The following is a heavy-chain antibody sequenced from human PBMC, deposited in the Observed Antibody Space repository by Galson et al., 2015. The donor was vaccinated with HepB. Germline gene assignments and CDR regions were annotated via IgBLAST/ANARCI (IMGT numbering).Heavy chain of an antibody. CDR2: IKQDGSEK. J-gene: IGHJ6*02. Sequence: SLRLSCAASGFTFSSYWMSWGRQAPGKGLEWVANIKQDGSEKYYVDSVKGRFTISRDNAKNSLYLQMNSLRAEDTAVYYCARDAIVVVPAAMRGYYYGMDVWGQGTTVTVSS. V-gene: IGHV3-7*03. D-gene: IGHD2-2*01. CDR1: GFTFSSYW. CDR3: ARDAIVVVPAAMRGYYYGMDV.